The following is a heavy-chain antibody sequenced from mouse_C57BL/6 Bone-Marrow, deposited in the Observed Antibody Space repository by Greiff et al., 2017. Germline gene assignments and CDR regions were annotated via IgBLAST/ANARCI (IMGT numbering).Heavy chain of an antibody. J-gene: IGHJ2*01. CDR2: IDPENGDT. V-gene: IGHV14-4*01. Sequence: EVQRVESGAELVRPGASVKLSCTASGFNIKDDYMHWVKQRPEQGLEWIGWIDPENGDTKYAPKFQGKATITADTSSTTAYLQLSSLTSEDTAVYYCTTGNFDYWGQGTTLTVSS. CDR1: GFNIKDDY. CDR3: TTGNFDY.